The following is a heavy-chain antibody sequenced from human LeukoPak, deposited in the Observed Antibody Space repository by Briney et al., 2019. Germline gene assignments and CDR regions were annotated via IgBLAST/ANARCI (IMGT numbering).Heavy chain of an antibody. CDR2: ISSSSSYI. D-gene: IGHD6-19*01. J-gene: IGHJ4*02. Sequence: GGSLRLSCAASGFXFSSYSMNWVRQAPGKGLEWVSSISSSSSYIYYADSVKGRFPISRDNDKNSLYLQMNSLRAEDTAVYYCARAGIAVAGDDYWGQGTLVTVSS. V-gene: IGHV3-21*01. CDR3: ARAGIAVAGDDY. CDR1: GFXFSSYS.